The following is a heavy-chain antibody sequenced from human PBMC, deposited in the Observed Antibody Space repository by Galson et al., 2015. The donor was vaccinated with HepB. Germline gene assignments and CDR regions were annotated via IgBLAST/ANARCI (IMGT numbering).Heavy chain of an antibody. D-gene: IGHD3-16*01. CDR2: ISSDGSNK. CDR3: AKERVGNTRWFDP. V-gene: IGHV3-30*18. CDR1: GFTFSSYG. Sequence: SLRLSCSASGFTFSSYGMHWVRQAPGKGLEWVAVISSDGSNKYYADSVEGRFTVSRGNSKSMLYLQMDSLRVEDTAVYYCAKERVGNTRWFDPWGQGTLVTVSS. J-gene: IGHJ5*02.